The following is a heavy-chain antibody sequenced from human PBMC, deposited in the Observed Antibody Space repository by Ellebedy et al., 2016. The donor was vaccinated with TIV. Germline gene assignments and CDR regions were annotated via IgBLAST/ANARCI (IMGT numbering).Heavy chain of an antibody. J-gene: IGHJ4*02. Sequence: PGGSLRLSCAASGFTFSDHYMDWVRQAPGKGLEWIGRIRDKANTYRTEYAASVKGRFTISRDNSKNSLNLQMNSLRTEDTAVYYCARSGSYLPFDYWGQGTLVTVSS. CDR1: GFTFSDHY. D-gene: IGHD1-26*01. CDR2: IRDKANTYRT. CDR3: ARSGSYLPFDY. V-gene: IGHV3-72*01.